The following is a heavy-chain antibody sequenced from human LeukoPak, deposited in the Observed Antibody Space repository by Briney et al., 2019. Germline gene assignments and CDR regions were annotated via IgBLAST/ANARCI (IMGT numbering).Heavy chain of an antibody. CDR1: GGSISSGGYS. D-gene: IGHD3-10*01. CDR2: IYYSGST. Sequence: SETLSLTCAVSGGSISSGGYSWSWIRQPPGKGLEWIGYIYYSGSTYYNPSLKSRVTISVDTSKNQFSLKLSSVTAADTAVYYCAPSGPRYGSGSQPFDYWGQGTLVTVSS. CDR3: APSGPRYGSGSQPFDY. V-gene: IGHV4-30-2*05. J-gene: IGHJ4*02.